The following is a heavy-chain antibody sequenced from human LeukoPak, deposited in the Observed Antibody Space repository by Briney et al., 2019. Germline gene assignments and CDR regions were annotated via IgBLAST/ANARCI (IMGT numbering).Heavy chain of an antibody. V-gene: IGHV4-61*02. Sequence: PSETLSLTCTVSGASISSGNYYWNWIRQPAGKGLEWIGRIYTTGSTNYSPSLKSRVSISLDASKNQFSLRMRSVTAADTAVYYCARETSQKGAHYMDVWGKGTTVTISS. J-gene: IGHJ6*03. CDR3: ARETSQKGAHYMDV. D-gene: IGHD3-16*01. CDR2: IYTTGST. CDR1: GASISSGNYY.